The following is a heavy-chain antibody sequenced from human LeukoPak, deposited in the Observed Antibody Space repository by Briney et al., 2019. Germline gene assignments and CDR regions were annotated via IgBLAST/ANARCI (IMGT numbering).Heavy chain of an antibody. Sequence: GGSLRLSCAASGFTFSSYEMNWVRQAPGKGLEWVSYISSSGSTIYYADSVKGRFTISRDNAKNSLYLQMNSLRAEDTAVYYCARSSSWYGPFDYWGQGTLVTVSS. CDR3: ARSSSWYGPFDY. CDR1: GFTFSSYE. D-gene: IGHD6-13*01. J-gene: IGHJ4*02. CDR2: ISSSGSTI. V-gene: IGHV3-48*03.